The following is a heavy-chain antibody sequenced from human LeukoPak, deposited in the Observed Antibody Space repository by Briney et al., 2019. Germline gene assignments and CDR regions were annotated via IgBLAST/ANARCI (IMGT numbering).Heavy chain of an antibody. V-gene: IGHV3-23*01. D-gene: IGHD6-6*01. CDR1: GFTFSSYA. Sequence: SGGSLRLSCAASGFTFSSYATSWVRQAPGKGLEWVSTISGSGGSTYYADSVKGRFTISRDNSKNTLYLQMNSLRAEDTAVYYCAKGGPVAARPYFDYWGQGTLVTVSS. CDR3: AKGGPVAARPYFDY. J-gene: IGHJ4*02. CDR2: ISGSGGST.